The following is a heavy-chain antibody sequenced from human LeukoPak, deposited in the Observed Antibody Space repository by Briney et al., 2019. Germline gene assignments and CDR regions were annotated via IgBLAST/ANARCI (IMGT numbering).Heavy chain of an antibody. J-gene: IGHJ5*02. D-gene: IGHD4-17*01. CDR3: ARSVTTSSWFDP. CDR2: ISYDGSNK. V-gene: IGHV3-30-3*01. Sequence: GGSLRLSCAASGFTFSSYAMHWVRQAPGKGLEWVAVISYDGSNKYYADSVKGRFTISRDNSKNTLYLQMNSLRAEDTAVYYCARSVTTSSWFDPWGQGTLVTVSS. CDR1: GFTFSSYA.